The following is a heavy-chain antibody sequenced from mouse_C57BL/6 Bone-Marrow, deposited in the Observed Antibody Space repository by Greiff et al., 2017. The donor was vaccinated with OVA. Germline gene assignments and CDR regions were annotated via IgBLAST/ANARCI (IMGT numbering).Heavy chain of an antibody. CDR1: GFSLTSYG. D-gene: IGHD2-3*01. Sequence: VNVVESGPGLVQPSQSLSITCTVSGFSLTSYGVHWVRQSPGKGLEWLGVIWRGGSTDYNAAFMSRLSITKDNSKSQVFFKMNSLQADDTAIYYCAKNSRGSIYDGYFDWYFDVWGTGTTVTVSS. J-gene: IGHJ1*03. CDR2: IWRGGST. V-gene: IGHV2-5*01. CDR3: AKNSRGSIYDGYFDWYFDV.